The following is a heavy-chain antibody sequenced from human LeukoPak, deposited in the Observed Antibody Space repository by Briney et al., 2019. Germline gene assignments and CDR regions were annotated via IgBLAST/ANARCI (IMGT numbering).Heavy chain of an antibody. CDR2: IYYSGST. CDR1: GGSISNYY. D-gene: IGHD6-19*01. CDR3: ARGWGLSVGIAVD. Sequence: SETLSLTCTVSGGSISNYYWSWIRQPPGKGLEWIGYIYYSGSTYYNPSLKSRVTISVDTSKNQFSLKLSSVTAADTAVYYCARGWGLSVGIAVDWGQGTLVTVSS. V-gene: IGHV4-59*08. J-gene: IGHJ4*02.